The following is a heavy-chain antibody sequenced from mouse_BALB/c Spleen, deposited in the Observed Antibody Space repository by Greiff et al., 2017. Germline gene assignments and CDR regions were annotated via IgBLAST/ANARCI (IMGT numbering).Heavy chain of an antibody. Sequence: EVQRVESGGGLVQPGGSRKLSCAASGFTFSSFGMHWVRQAPEKGLEWVAYISSGSSTIYYADTVKGRFTISRDNPKNTLFLQMTSLRSEDTAMYYCATGTEAMDYWGQGTSVTVSS. CDR2: ISSGSSTI. V-gene: IGHV5-17*02. J-gene: IGHJ4*01. CDR3: ATGTEAMDY. D-gene: IGHD4-1*01. CDR1: GFTFSSFG.